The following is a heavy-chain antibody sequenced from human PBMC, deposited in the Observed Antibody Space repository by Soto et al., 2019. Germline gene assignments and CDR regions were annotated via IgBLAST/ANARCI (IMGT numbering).Heavy chain of an antibody. CDR3: ARAHYDSGAFAF. V-gene: IGHV1-46*03. J-gene: IGHJ3*01. CDR2: ISPGGGTT. D-gene: IGHD3-22*01. Sequence: VQLVQSGAEVKKPGASVKISCKASGYTFTTNFIHWIRQAPGQGLEWVGIISPGGGTTVYAQKFQRRVTMTRDTSTSTVYMELRNLRSEDTAVFYCARAHYDSGAFAFWGQGTMVIVSS. CDR1: GYTFTTNF.